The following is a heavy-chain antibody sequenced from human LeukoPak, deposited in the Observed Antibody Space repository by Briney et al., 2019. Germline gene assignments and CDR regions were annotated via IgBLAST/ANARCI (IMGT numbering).Heavy chain of an antibody. CDR1: GYTLTELS. J-gene: IGHJ6*03. Sequence: ASVKVSCKVSGYTLTELSMHWVRQAPGKGLEWMGGFDPEDGETIYAQKFQGRVTMTRNTSISTAYMELSSLRSEDTAVYYCARGRYDAYYYYYYMDVWGKGTTVTISS. CDR2: FDPEDGET. D-gene: IGHD3-22*01. V-gene: IGHV1-24*01. CDR3: ARGRYDAYYYYYYMDV.